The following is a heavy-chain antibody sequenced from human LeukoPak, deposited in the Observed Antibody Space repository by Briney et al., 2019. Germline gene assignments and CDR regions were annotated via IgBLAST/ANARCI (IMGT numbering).Heavy chain of an antibody. J-gene: IGHJ4*02. V-gene: IGHV3-7*01. CDR3: ARDPGSYYWYFDY. D-gene: IGHD1-26*01. CDR1: GFTFRMYW. Sequence: GGSLRLSCAVSGFTFRMYWMSWVRQAPGKGLEWVANIKQDGSEKYYVDSVKGRFTISRDNAKNLLYLQMNSLRAEDTAVYYCARDPGSYYWYFDYWGQGTLVTVSS. CDR2: IKQDGSEK.